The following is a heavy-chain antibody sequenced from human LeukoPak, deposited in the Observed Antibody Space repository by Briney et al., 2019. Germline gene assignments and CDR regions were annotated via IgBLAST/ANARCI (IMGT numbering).Heavy chain of an antibody. CDR3: ARDQAGSGHYADY. D-gene: IGHD3-10*01. Sequence: SGESLRLSCSASGFTFSTYGMHWVRQAPGRGLEWLAYIRYDGSSKYYADFVKGRFTISRDYSKNTLYLHMNSLRAEDTAVYYCARDQAGSGHYADYWGQGTLVTVSS. J-gene: IGHJ4*02. CDR2: IRYDGSSK. V-gene: IGHV3-30*02. CDR1: GFTFSTYG.